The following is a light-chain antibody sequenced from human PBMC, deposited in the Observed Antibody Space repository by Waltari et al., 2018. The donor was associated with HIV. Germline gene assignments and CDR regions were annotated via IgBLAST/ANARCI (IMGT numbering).Light chain of an antibody. V-gene: IGKV1-5*03. Sequence: DIHMTQFPSTLSAFLGDRVTITCRASPSVGSWLAWYQHKTGKAPKLLIHKASVLASGVSSRFSGSGSETEFTLIIDSLEPDDFATYYCQQYNTDPSFGQGTRLEMK. CDR1: PSVGSW. CDR2: KAS. J-gene: IGKJ5*01. CDR3: QQYNTDPS.